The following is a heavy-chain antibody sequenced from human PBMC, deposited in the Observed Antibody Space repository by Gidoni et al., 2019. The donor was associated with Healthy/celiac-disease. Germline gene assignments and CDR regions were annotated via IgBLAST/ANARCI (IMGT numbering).Heavy chain of an antibody. V-gene: IGHV4-39*01. Sequence: QLQLQESGPGLVKPSETLSLTCTVSGGSISSSSYYWGWIRQPPGKGLEWIGSSYYSGSTYYNPSLKSRVTISVDTSKNQFSLKLSSVTAADTAVYYCARVGGRDYGDHLYGMDVWGQGTTVTVSS. CDR3: ARVGGRDYGDHLYGMDV. CDR2: SYYSGST. D-gene: IGHD4-17*01. J-gene: IGHJ6*02. CDR1: GGSISSSSYY.